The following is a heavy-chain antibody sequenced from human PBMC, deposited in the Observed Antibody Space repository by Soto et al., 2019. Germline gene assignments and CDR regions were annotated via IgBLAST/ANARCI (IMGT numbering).Heavy chain of an antibody. D-gene: IGHD2-21*01. Sequence: PSPTLSLTCAISGDSVYSNSAVWNWIRQSTSSGLEWPGRTYYRFKWYNDYVVSVKSRITINPDTSKNQFSLQQSSVTPEDSTVYYCASDEHVVGFYYYYGMDVWGQGTTVTVSS. V-gene: IGHV6-1*01. CDR2: TYYRFKWYN. J-gene: IGHJ6*02. CDR1: GDSVYSNSAV. CDR3: ASDEHVVGFYYYYGMDV.